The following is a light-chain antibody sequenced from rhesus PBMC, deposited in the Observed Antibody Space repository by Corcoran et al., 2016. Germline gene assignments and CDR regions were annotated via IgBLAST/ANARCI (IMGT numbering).Light chain of an antibody. CDR2: KAS. CDR3: QQHNSTPFT. J-gene: IGKJ3*01. V-gene: IGKV1-21*01. CDR1: QGISNW. Sequence: DIQMTQSPSSLSASVGDRVTITCRASQGISNWLAWYQQKPGKAPKLLIYKASTFQSGVPSRFSCSGAVTAFTLTISSLQPEDFATYYCQQHNSTPFTFGPGTKLDIK.